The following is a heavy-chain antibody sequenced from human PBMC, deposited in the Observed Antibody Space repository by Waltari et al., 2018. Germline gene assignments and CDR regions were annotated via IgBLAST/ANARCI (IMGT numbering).Heavy chain of an antibody. CDR2: VHHSGKT. CDR1: GDPVSGNYW. J-gene: IGHJ4*02. CDR3: AGDRAIGLFFDY. D-gene: IGHD2-2*01. V-gene: IGHV4-4*02. Sequence: QVQLQESGQGLVKPSGTLSLTFAVSGDPVSGNYWWSWVRQSPEKGLEWIGQVHHSGKTHYNPSIQSRVTISVDSPKNQFSLTLKSVTAADTAVYYCAGDRAIGLFFDYWGRGTLVTVSS.